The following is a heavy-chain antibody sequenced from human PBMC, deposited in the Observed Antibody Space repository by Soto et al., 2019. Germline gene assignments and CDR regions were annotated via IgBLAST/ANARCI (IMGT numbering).Heavy chain of an antibody. D-gene: IGHD3-22*01. CDR3: AKDQRSYDSSGQARNYFDY. CDR1: GFTFRSYG. V-gene: IGHV3-30*18. J-gene: IGHJ4*02. CDR2: ISYDGSNK. Sequence: QVQLVESGGGVVQPGRSLRLSCAASGFTFRSYGMHWVRQAPGKGLEWVALISYDGSNKYYADSMKGRFTISRDNSKNTLYLQMNSLRAEDTAVYYCAKDQRSYDSSGQARNYFDYWGQGTLVTVSS.